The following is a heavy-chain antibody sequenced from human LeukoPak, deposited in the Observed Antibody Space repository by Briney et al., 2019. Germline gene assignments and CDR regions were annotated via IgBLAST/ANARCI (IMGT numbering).Heavy chain of an antibody. V-gene: IGHV5-10-1*01. D-gene: IGHD2-2*01. CDR1: GYSFTSYW. CDR3: ARHRCSSTSCPNFDY. Sequence: GESLKISCKGSGYSFTSYWISWVRQMPGKGLEWMGRIDPSDSYTNYSPSFQGHVTISADKSISTAYLQWSSLKASDTAMYYCARHRCSSTSCPNFDYWGQGTLVTVSS. J-gene: IGHJ4*02. CDR2: IDPSDSYT.